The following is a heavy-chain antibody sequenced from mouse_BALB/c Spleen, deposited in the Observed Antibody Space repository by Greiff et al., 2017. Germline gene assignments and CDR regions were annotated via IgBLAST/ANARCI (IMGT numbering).Heavy chain of an antibody. CDR2: ISTYYGDA. CDR3: AIWSFAY. V-gene: IGHV1S137*01. Sequence: VKLMESGAELVRPGVSVKISCKGSGYTFTDYAMHWVKQSHAKSLEWIGVISTYYGDASYNQKFKGKATMTVDKSSSTAYMELARLTSEDSAIYYCAIWSFAYWGQGTLVTVSA. J-gene: IGHJ3*01. D-gene: IGHD1-1*02. CDR1: GYTFTDYA.